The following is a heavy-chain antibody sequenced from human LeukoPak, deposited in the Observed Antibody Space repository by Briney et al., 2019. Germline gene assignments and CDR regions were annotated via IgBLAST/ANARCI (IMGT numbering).Heavy chain of an antibody. CDR3: ARATYPKDDFDI. D-gene: IGHD2-21*01. V-gene: IGHV1-2*02. J-gene: IGHJ3*02. Sequence: ASVKVSCKASGYTFTDSYMHWVRQPPGQGNEWMGWINPNSGGTNYAQKFQGRVTMTRDTSITTAYMDLSRLRSDDTAVYYCARATYPKDDFDIWGQGKMVTVSS. CDR2: INPNSGGT. CDR1: GYTFTDSY.